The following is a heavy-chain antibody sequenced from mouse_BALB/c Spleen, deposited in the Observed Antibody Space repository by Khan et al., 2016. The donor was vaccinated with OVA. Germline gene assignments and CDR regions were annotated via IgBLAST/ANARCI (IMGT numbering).Heavy chain of an antibody. CDR1: GYTFTSYV. CDR3: APVGSYYVALDY. CDR2: IFPFNDAT. D-gene: IGHD1-1*01. J-gene: IGHJ3*01. Sequence: VQLQQAGPEVVKPGASVKMSCKASGYTFTSYVMHWVKQKPGQGLEWIGDIFPFNDATKFNEKFNGKATLTSDKSSSTAYMQLSSLTSEDSAVYYGAPVGSYYVALDYWGQGTLVTVSA. V-gene: IGHV1S136*01.